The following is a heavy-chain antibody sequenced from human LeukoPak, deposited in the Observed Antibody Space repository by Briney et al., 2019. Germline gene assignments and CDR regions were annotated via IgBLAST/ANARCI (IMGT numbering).Heavy chain of an antibody. Sequence: SETLSLTCTVSGDSISNYYWSWIRQPPGKGLEWIGYIYASGSTSYNPSLKSRVTISVDTSTNHFSLRLTSVTAADTAMYYCARQVTVSTTTAWYFDLWGRGTLVTVSS. V-gene: IGHV4-4*09. J-gene: IGHJ2*01. CDR2: IYASGST. CDR3: ARQVTVSTTTAWYFDL. CDR1: GDSISNYY. D-gene: IGHD1-26*01.